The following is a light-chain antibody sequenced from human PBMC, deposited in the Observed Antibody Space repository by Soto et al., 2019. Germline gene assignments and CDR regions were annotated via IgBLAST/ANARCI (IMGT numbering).Light chain of an antibody. CDR1: SIDVGRYNY. V-gene: IGLV2-8*01. J-gene: IGLJ1*01. CDR2: EVN. Sequence: SAPTQPPPPSGAPWQAGPISRPGTSIDVGRYNYVSWYQQHPGKAPKLMISEVNKRASGVPDRFSGSKSGNTASLTVSGLQAEDEADYYCSSYAGTPLVFGTGTKVTVL. CDR3: SSYAGTPLV.